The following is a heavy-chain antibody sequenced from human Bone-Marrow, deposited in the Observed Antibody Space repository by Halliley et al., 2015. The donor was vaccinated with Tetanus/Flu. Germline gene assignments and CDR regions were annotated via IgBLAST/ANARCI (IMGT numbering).Heavy chain of an antibody. V-gene: IGHV3-9*01. D-gene: IGHD3-22*01. CDR2: ISWNSDTI. J-gene: IGHJ4*02. Sequence: SLRLSCEASGFNFDDYAMYWVRQPPGKGLEWVSGISWNSDTIGYADSVKGRFTISRDNAKNSLYLQMNSLRAEDTAVYYCARDLSYSFDSSGQSPAYFDYWGQGALVTVSS. CDR1: GFNFDDYA. CDR3: ARDLSYSFDSSGQSPAYFDY.